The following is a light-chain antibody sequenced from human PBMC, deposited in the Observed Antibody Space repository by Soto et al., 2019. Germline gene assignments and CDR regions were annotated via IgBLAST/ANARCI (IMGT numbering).Light chain of an antibody. CDR1: KSNIGSTT. J-gene: IGLJ3*02. CDR2: SND. Sequence: QSVLTQPPSASGTPGQRVTISCSGSKSNIGSTTVNWYQHLPGTAPKVLIYSNDQRPSGVPDRFSGSKSATSASLAISGLQPEDEADYYCAAWDDSLNGWVFGGGTQLTVL. CDR3: AAWDDSLNGWV. V-gene: IGLV1-44*01.